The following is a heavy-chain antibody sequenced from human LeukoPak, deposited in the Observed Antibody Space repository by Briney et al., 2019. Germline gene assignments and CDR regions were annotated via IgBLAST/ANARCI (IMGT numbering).Heavy chain of an antibody. CDR2: INPNSGGT. V-gene: IGHV1-2*02. D-gene: IGHD2-2*02. Sequence: ASVKVSCKASGYTFTGYYMHWVRQAPGQGLEWMGWINPNSGGTNYAQKFQGRVTMTRDTSISTAYMELSRLRSDDTAVYYCAGGHCSSTSCHIYSLDYWGQGTLVTVSS. J-gene: IGHJ4*02. CDR3: AGGHCSSTSCHIYSLDY. CDR1: GYTFTGYY.